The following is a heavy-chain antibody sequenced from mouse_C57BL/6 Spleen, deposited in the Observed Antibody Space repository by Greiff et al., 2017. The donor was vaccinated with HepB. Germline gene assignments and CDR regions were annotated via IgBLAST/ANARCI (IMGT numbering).Heavy chain of an antibody. Sequence: VQLQQSGAELVRPGASVKLSCTASGFNIKDDYMHWVKQRPEQGLEWIGWIDPENGDTEYASKFQGKATIPADTSSKTAYLQLSSLTSEDTAVYYCTTDSNAWFAYWGQGTLVTVSA. CDR2: IDPENGDT. V-gene: IGHV14-4*01. CDR1: GFNIKDDY. CDR3: TTDSNAWFAY. D-gene: IGHD2-5*01. J-gene: IGHJ3*01.